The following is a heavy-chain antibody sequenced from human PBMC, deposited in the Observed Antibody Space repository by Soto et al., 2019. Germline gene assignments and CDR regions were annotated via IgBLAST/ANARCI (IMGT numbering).Heavy chain of an antibody. J-gene: IGHJ4*02. D-gene: IGHD5-18*01. CDR1: GFPFSSYS. CDR2: ISSSSSYI. CDR3: ARDSRRDTALY. Sequence: EVQLVESGGGLVKPGGSLSLSCAASGFPFSSYSMNWVRQAPGKGLEWVSSISSSSSYIYYADSVKGRFTISRDNAKNSLYLQMNSLRAEDTAVYYCARDSRRDTALYWGQGTLVTVSS. V-gene: IGHV3-21*01.